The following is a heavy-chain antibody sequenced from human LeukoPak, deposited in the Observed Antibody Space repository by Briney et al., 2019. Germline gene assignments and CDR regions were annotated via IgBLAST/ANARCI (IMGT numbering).Heavy chain of an antibody. Sequence: TGGSLRLSCAASGFTVSSNYMSWVRQAPGKGLEWVSVIYSGGSTYYADSVKGRFTVSRDNSRNTLYLQMNSLRAEDTAVYYCARDRVLTNYDTLTGYYQYYYGMDVWGKGTTVTVSS. D-gene: IGHD3-9*01. CDR2: IYSGGST. J-gene: IGHJ6*04. CDR1: GFTVSSNY. V-gene: IGHV3-53*01. CDR3: ARDRVLTNYDTLTGYYQYYYGMDV.